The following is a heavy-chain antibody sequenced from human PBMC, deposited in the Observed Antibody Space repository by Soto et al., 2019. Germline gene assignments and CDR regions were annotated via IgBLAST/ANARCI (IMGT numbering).Heavy chain of an antibody. Sequence: SETLSLTCAVSGGSISSGGYSWSWIRQPPGKGLEWIGYIYHSGSTYYNPSLKSRVSISVDTSKNQFSLKLTSVTAADTAVYYCTTQGFGGLHGLVDVWGQGTTVTVSS. V-gene: IGHV4-30-2*01. D-gene: IGHD3-10*01. CDR1: GGSISSGGYS. J-gene: IGHJ6*02. CDR2: IYHSGST. CDR3: TTQGFGGLHGLVDV.